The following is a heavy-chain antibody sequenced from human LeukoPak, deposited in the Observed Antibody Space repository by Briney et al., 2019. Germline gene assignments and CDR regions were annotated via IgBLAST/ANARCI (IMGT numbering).Heavy chain of an antibody. V-gene: IGHV3-23*01. J-gene: IGHJ4*02. Sequence: PGGSLRLSCAASGFTFSSYAMSWVRQAPGKGLEWVSAISGSGGSTYYADSVKGRFTISRDNSKNTLYLQMNSLRAEDTAVYYCASTPSVWLVVHGSNWGQGTLVTVSS. CDR3: ASTPSVWLVVHGSN. CDR2: ISGSGGST. CDR1: GFTFSSYA. D-gene: IGHD3-10*01.